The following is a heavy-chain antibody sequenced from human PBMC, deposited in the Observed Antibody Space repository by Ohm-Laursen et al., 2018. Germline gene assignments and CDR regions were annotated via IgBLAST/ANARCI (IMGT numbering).Heavy chain of an antibody. Sequence: SLRLSCAASGFTFSSYWMHWVRQAPGKGLVWVSRISSDGSITSNADSVKGRFTVSRDNAKNTLYLQMNSLRAEDTAIYYCARVWASAGGVDYWGQGTLVTVSP. J-gene: IGHJ4*02. CDR3: ARVWASAGGVDY. V-gene: IGHV3-74*01. CDR1: GFTFSSYW. CDR2: ISSDGSIT. D-gene: IGHD6-13*01.